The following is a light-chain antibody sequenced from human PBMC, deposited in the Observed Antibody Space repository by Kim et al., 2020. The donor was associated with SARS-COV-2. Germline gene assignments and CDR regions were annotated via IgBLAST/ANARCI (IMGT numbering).Light chain of an antibody. J-gene: IGKJ4*01. Sequence: LWPRESAPLSSRASERVRSLLAWYQQKPGQAPRLLIGEASKRADGIPARFSGSGSGTDFSLTISSLEPEDFAVYYCQQRSEWPHTFGGGTKMEI. CDR2: EAS. CDR3: QQRSEWPHT. CDR1: ERVRSL. V-gene: IGKV3-11*01.